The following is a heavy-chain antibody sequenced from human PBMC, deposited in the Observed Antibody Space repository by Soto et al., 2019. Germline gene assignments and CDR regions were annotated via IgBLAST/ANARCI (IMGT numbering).Heavy chain of an antibody. CDR1: GYTFTSYY. CDR2: INPSGGRT. D-gene: IGHD6-19*01. Sequence: QVQLVQSGAEVKKPGASVKVSCKASGYTFTSYYMHWVRQAPGQGLEWMGIINPSGGRTSYAQKFQRRVTMTSETSKSTVYMELNRLRYEDTAVYYCARVHSGWYLDYWGQGTLVTVS. V-gene: IGHV1-46*03. J-gene: IGHJ4*02. CDR3: ARVHSGWYLDY.